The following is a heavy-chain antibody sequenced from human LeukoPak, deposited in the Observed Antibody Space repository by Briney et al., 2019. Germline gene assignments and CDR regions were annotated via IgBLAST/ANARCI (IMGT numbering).Heavy chain of an antibody. D-gene: IGHD3-10*01. V-gene: IGHV4-59*01. J-gene: IGHJ2*01. CDR1: GGSISTYY. CDR3: ARVGSGNFDL. CDR2: IYYSGNT. Sequence: SETLSLTCTVSGGSISTYYWSWIRQPPGKGLEWTGYIYYSGNTNYNPSLKSRVTISVDTSKNQFSLKLSSVTAADTAVYYCARVGSGNFDLWGRGTLVTVSS.